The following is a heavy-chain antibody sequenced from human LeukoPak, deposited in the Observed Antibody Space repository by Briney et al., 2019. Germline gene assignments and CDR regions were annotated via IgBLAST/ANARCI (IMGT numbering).Heavy chain of an antibody. V-gene: IGHV4-59*02. J-gene: IGHJ6*03. Sequence: SETLSLTCTVSGGSVSDYYWSWIRQSPGKGLEWIGYIYYSGSTNYNPSLKSRISISVETSKNQFSLKLSSVTAADTAVYHCARTTEGGYTYNYFYYYYMDVWGKGTTVTISS. CDR2: IYYSGST. CDR3: ARTTEGGYTYNYFYYYYMDV. D-gene: IGHD5-18*01. CDR1: GGSVSDYY.